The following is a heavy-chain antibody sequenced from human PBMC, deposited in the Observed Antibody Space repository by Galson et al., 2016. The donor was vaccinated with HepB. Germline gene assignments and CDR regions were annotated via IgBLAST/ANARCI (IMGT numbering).Heavy chain of an antibody. V-gene: IGHV3-21*01. Sequence: SLRLSCAASGFTFRTYSMTWVRQAPGKGLEWVSSITSSSRDIHYADSLKGRFTVSRDNAKNSLYLQMNGLRAEDTAVYYCARDRSPYEPLRPDYWGQGTLVTVSP. CDR3: ARDRSPYEPLRPDY. CDR1: GFTFRTYS. CDR2: ITSSSRDI. J-gene: IGHJ4*02. D-gene: IGHD3-16*01.